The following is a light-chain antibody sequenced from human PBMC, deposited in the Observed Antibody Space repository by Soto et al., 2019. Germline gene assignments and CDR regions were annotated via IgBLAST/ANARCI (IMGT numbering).Light chain of an antibody. CDR1: QDISNY. V-gene: IGKV1-27*01. CDR3: QKYNSVPCT. Sequence: DIQMTQSPSSLSASVGDRVTITCRASQDISNYLAWYQQKPGKVPKLLIYAASTLQSGVPSRFSGSGSGTDFTLTISSLQPEDVATYYCQKYNSVPCTFGQGTRLEIK. J-gene: IGKJ5*01. CDR2: AAS.